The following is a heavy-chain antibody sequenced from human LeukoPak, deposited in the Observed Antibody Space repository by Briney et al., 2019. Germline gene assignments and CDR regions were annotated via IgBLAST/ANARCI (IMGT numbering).Heavy chain of an antibody. CDR1: GFTFSNYG. Sequence: GGSLRLSCAASGFTFSNYGMHWVRQAPGKGLEWVSVISFDGSAKYYADSVKGRFTISRDNSKNTLYLQMTSLRAEDTAVYYCAKDQSGYSSGWYEYWGQGTLVTVSS. D-gene: IGHD6-19*01. CDR2: ISFDGSAK. J-gene: IGHJ4*02. V-gene: IGHV3-30*18. CDR3: AKDQSGYSSGWYEY.